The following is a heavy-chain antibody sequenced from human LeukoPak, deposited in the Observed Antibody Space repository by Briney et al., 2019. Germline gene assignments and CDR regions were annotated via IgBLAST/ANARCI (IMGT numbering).Heavy chain of an antibody. CDR2: ISRSSSDI. D-gene: IGHD5-18*01. CDR3: ARTKRGYSYAFDF. V-gene: IGHV3-21*01. CDR1: GFTFSNHG. J-gene: IGHJ3*01. Sequence: GGTLRLSCAASGFTFSNHGMNWVRQAPGKGLEWVSSISRSSSDIYHADSVKGRFTISRDNAKNSLYLQMNSLRAEDTAVYYCARTKRGYSYAFDFWGQGTMVAVSS.